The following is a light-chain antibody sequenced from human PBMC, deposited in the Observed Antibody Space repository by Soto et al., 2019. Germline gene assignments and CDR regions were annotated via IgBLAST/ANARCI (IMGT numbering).Light chain of an antibody. Sequence: EIVMTQSPATLSVSPGERATLSCRASQPVSPSFLAWYQQKRGQAPRLLIYGASTRATGVPDRFSGSGSGTDFTLTISELEPDDFAVYYCQHYDWSLTWTFGQGPRW. CDR3: QHYDWSLTWT. CDR2: GAS. J-gene: IGKJ1*01. CDR1: QPVSPSF. V-gene: IGKV3-20*01.